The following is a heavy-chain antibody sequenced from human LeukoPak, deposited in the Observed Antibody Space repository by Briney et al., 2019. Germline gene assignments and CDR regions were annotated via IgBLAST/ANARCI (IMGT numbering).Heavy chain of an antibody. D-gene: IGHD6-13*01. Sequence: SETLSLTCAVYGGSFSGYYWIWIRQPPGKGLEWIGELNHSGRTNYNPSLKSRVTISVDASKNQSSLKLSSVTAADTAVYYCARALRYSSNDTTYRLDYWGHGTLVTVSS. CDR3: ARALRYSSNDTTYRLDY. CDR2: LNHSGRT. V-gene: IGHV4-34*01. J-gene: IGHJ4*01. CDR1: GGSFSGYY.